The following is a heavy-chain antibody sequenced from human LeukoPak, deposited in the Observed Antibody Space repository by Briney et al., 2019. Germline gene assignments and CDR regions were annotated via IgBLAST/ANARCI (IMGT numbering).Heavy chain of an antibody. Sequence: GGSLRLSCAASGFTVSSNYMSWVRQVPGKGPEWVANIRQDGNEFYYVDSVKGRFTISRDNSKNTLYLQMNSLRAEDTAVYYCASTAHYDFWSGYYNAFDIWGQGTMVTVSS. CDR1: GFTVSSNY. D-gene: IGHD3-3*01. V-gene: IGHV3-7*01. CDR2: IRQDGNEF. CDR3: ASTAHYDFWSGYYNAFDI. J-gene: IGHJ3*02.